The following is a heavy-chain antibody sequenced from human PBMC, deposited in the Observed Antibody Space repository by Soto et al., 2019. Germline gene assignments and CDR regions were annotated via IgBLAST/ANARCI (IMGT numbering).Heavy chain of an antibody. CDR1: GYTFTSYD. D-gene: IGHD3-3*01. CDR3: ATQPFRHYDFWSGYYSPYYHRDV. V-gene: IGHV1-8*01. CDR2: MNPNSGNT. Sequence: ASVKVSCKASGYTFTSYDINWVRQATGQGLEWMGWMNPNSGNTGYAQKFQGRVTMTRNTSISTAYMELSSLRSEDTAVYYCATQPFRHYDFWSGYYSPYYHRDVWGKGTTVTVSS. J-gene: IGHJ6*03.